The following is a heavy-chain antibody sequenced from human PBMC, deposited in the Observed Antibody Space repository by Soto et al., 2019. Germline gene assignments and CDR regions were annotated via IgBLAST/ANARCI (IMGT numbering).Heavy chain of an antibody. Sequence: SVKVSCKASGGTFSSYAISWVRQAPGQGLEWMGGIIPIFGTANYAQKFQGRVTITADESTSTAYMELSSLRSEDTAVYYCARELYCSSTSCYNWFDPWGQGTLVTVSS. CDR1: GGTFSSYA. CDR3: ARELYCSSTSCYNWFDP. J-gene: IGHJ5*02. CDR2: IIPIFGTA. V-gene: IGHV1-69*13. D-gene: IGHD2-2*01.